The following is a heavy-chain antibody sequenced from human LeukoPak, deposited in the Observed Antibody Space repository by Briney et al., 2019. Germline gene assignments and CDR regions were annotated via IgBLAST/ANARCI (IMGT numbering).Heavy chain of an antibody. CDR1: GFTFSSYG. D-gene: IGHD3-10*01. CDR3: SSYGSGSYYLADY. Sequence: PGGSLRLSCAASGFTFSSYGMHWVRQAPGKGLEWVAFIRYDGSNKYYADSVKGRFTISRDNSKNTLYLQMNSLRAEDTAVYYCSSYGSGSYYLADYWGQGTLVTVS. J-gene: IGHJ4*02. CDR2: IRYDGSNK. V-gene: IGHV3-30*02.